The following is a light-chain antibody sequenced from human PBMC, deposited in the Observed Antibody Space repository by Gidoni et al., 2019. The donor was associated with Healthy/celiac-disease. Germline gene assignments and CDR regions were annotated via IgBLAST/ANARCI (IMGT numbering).Light chain of an antibody. CDR1: QSVSSN. CDR3: QQYNNWPLGWT. J-gene: IGKJ1*01. Sequence: EIVMTQSPATLSVSPGERATLSCRASQSVSSNLAWYQQKPGQAPRLLINGASTRATGIPARCSGSGSGTEFTLTISSLQSEDFAVYYCQQYNNWPLGWTFGQGTKVEIK. V-gene: IGKV3-15*01. CDR2: GAS.